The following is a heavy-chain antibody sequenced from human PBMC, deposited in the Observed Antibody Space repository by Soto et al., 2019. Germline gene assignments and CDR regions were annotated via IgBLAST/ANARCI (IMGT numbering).Heavy chain of an antibody. CDR1: GFTFSNYA. D-gene: IGHD2-15*01. CDR3: AKIGWAPVVADWEFDH. Sequence: GGSLRLSCATSGFTFSNYAMSWVRQAQGKGLDWVSASRGNGETFYADSVRGRFTISRDNSKNTLYLQMNILRAEDTAVYYCAKIGWAPVVADWEFDHWGQGTLVTVSS. CDR2: SRGNGET. J-gene: IGHJ4*02. V-gene: IGHV3-23*01.